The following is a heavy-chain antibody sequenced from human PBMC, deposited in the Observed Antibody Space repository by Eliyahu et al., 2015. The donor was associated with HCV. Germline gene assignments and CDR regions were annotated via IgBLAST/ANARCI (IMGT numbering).Heavy chain of an antibody. J-gene: IGHJ3*01. CDR3: ARDGGADAFDV. V-gene: IGHV4-39*07. CDR2: IFHRGDT. CDR1: GDSITSNFYY. Sequence: QLXLQESGPGLIKSSETLXLTCNVSGDSITSNFYYWGWVRQPPGKGLEWLGKIFHRGDTYYNPSLESRVTISVDTLKNQFSLILKSVTAADTAVYYCARDGGADAFDVWGRGTMVIVSS.